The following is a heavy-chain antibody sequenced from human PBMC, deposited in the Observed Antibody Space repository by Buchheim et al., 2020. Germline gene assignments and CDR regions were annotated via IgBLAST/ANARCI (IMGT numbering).Heavy chain of an antibody. J-gene: IGHJ4*02. D-gene: IGHD3-3*01. CDR1: GFTFSSYW. Sequence: EVQLVESGGGLVQPGGSLRLSCAASGFTFSSYWMHWVRQAPGKGLVWVSRINSDGSSTSYADSVKGRFTISSDNAKNTLYLQMNSLRAEDTAVYYCARDSTIMADYYDLWSGYYPDYWGQGTL. CDR3: ARDSTIMADYYDLWSGYYPDY. CDR2: INSDGSST. V-gene: IGHV3-74*01.